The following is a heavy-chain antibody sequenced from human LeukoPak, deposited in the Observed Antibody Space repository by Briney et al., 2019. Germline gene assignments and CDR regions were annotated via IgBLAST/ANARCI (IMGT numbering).Heavy chain of an antibody. CDR1: GFTFSSYA. V-gene: IGHV3-23*01. CDR3: AKAGERYYGSGEPYYFDY. D-gene: IGHD3-10*01. J-gene: IGHJ4*02. Sequence: PGGSLRLSCAASGFTFSSYAMSWVRQAPGKGLEWVSAISGSGGSTYYADSVKGRFTISGDNSKNTLYLQMNSLRAEDTAVYYCAKAGERYYGSGEPYYFDYWGQGTLVTVSS. CDR2: ISGSGGST.